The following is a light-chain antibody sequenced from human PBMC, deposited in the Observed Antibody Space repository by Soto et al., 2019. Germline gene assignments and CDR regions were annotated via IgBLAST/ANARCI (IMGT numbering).Light chain of an antibody. CDR1: PGISSW. Sequence: DIQMTQSPSSVSASVGDRVTITCRASPGISSWLAWYQQKPGKAPKLLIYGASHLQSGVPSRFSGSGSGTDFTLTISNVKPEDFATYYCQQANSFPLTFGGVTKVDIK. V-gene: IGKV1-12*01. J-gene: IGKJ4*01. CDR3: QQANSFPLT. CDR2: GAS.